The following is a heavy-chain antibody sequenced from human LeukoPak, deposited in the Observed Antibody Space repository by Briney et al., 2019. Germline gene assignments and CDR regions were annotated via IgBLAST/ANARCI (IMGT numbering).Heavy chain of an antibody. CDR1: RFTFTSYW. Sequence: PGGSLTLSCAASRFTFTSYWMHWVRQPPGKGRVWVSRINSDGSSTSYADSVKGRFTISRDHAKNTVYLQMNSLRAEDTAAYYCARDLPDYWGQGTLVTVSS. CDR3: ARDLPDY. V-gene: IGHV3-74*01. J-gene: IGHJ4*02. CDR2: INSDGSST.